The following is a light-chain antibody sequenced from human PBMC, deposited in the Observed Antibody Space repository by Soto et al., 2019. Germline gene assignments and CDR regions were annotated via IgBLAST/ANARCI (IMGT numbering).Light chain of an antibody. CDR3: QQRNSWPPLT. CDR2: DAS. CDR1: QSVRTY. Sequence: EIVLTHSPVTLSLSPWEIATLSCRASQSVRTYLAWYQVKPGQAPRLLIYDASSRASGVPARFSGSGSGTDFTLTISSLEPEDFALYYCQQRNSWPPLTCGQGTRLEIK. V-gene: IGKV3-11*01. J-gene: IGKJ5*01.